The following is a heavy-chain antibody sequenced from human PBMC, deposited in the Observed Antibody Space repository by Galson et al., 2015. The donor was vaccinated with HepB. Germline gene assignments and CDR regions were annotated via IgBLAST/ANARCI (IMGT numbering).Heavy chain of an antibody. V-gene: IGHV3-23*01. CDR2: ISDSGGRT. CDR1: EYTFSTYA. D-gene: IGHD3/OR15-3a*01. Sequence: SLRLSCAASEYTFSTYAMSWVRQAPGKGLEWVSGISDSGGRTYYADSVKGRFTISRDNSKNTLYLQMSSLRAEDTAVYYCVKSLGLEPNYYFDYWGQGTLVTVSS. CDR3: VKSLGLEPNYYFDY. J-gene: IGHJ4*02.